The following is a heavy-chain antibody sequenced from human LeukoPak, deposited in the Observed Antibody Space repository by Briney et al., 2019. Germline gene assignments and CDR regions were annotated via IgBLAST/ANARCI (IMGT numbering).Heavy chain of an antibody. CDR1: GASLSGSRYY. CDR3: ASSSTSLFDY. D-gene: IGHD2-2*01. CDR2: LYYSGTT. Sequence: SETLSLTCTVSGASLSGSRYYWGWIRQPPGRGLQWIGSLYYSGTTYDNPSLKSRVTISVDTSKNQFSLKLNSVTAADTAVYYCASSSTSLFDYWGQGTLVTVSS. J-gene: IGHJ4*02. V-gene: IGHV4-39*01.